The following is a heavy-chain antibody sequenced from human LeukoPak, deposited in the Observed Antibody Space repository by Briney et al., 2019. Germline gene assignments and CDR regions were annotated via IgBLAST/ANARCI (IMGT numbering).Heavy chain of an antibody. Sequence: SETLSLTCAIYGGSFSDYYWSWIRQPPGKGLEWIGEINHSRSTNYNPSLTSRVTMSVDTSKNQFSLKLSSVTAADTAVYYCARGPPRDFGTSGFYYNYWGQGTRVTVSS. D-gene: IGHD3-22*01. V-gene: IGHV4-34*01. J-gene: IGHJ4*02. CDR2: INHSRST. CDR1: GGSFSDYY. CDR3: ARGPPRDFGTSGFYYNY.